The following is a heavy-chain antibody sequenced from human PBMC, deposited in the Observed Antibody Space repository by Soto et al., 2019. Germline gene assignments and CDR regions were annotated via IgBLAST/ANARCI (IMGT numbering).Heavy chain of an antibody. J-gene: IGHJ4*02. CDR2: INPDGSEK. V-gene: IGHV3-7*01. CDR1: GFTFSNFW. Sequence: GGSLRLSCAASGFTFSNFWMDWVRQAPGRGLEWVANINPDGSEKHYVDSVKGRFTISRDNAKNSLYLQMSSLTAEDSALYYCSRSLDSWGQGTRVTVSS. CDR3: SRSLDS.